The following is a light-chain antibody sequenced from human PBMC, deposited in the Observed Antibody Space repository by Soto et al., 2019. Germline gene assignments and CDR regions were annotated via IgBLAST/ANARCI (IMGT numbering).Light chain of an antibody. CDR3: QQSYRTPWT. Sequence: DIQMTQSPSSLSASVGDRVTITCRASQSISTYLNWYQQKPGKAPRLLIYAASGLQSGVPPRFTGSGSGTDFTLTISSLEPEDFATYSCQQSYRTPWTCGQGTKVEVK. V-gene: IGKV1-39*01. J-gene: IGKJ1*01. CDR2: AAS. CDR1: QSISTY.